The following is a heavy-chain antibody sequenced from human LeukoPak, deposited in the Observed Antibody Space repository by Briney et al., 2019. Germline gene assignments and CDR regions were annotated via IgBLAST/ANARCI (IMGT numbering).Heavy chain of an antibody. CDR1: GGSISSYY. D-gene: IGHD2-15*01. Sequence: SETLSLTCTVPGGSISSYYWSWIRQPAGKGLEWIGRIYTSGSTNYNPSLKSRVTMSVDTSKNQFSLKLSSVTAADTAVYYCARDDCSGGSCYPGSWFDPWGQGTLVTVSS. J-gene: IGHJ5*02. V-gene: IGHV4-4*07. CDR2: IYTSGST. CDR3: ARDDCSGGSCYPGSWFDP.